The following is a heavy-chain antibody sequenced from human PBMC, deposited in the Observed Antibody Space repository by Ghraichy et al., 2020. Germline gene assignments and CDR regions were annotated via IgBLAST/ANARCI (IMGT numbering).Heavy chain of an antibody. V-gene: IGHV4-39*07. CDR2: IYHSGST. CDR1: GGSISSSSRSY. CDR3: ARDHTGNDY. D-gene: IGHD4-23*01. Sequence: SETLSLTCTVSGGSISSSSRSYWGWIRQPPGKGLEWIGSIYHSGSTYYNPSLKSRVTISVDTSKNQFSLKLRSVTAADTAVYYCARDHTGNDYWGQGTLVTVSS. J-gene: IGHJ4*02.